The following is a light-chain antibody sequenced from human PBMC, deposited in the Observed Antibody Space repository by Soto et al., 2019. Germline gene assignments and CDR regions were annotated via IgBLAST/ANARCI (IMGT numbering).Light chain of an antibody. Sequence: QSALTQPPSASGSPGQSVTISCTGTSSDVGGYNYVSWYQQHPGKAPKLMIYELSKRPSGVADCFCCYKSGTTASLTVSGVQAEDEADYYCSSYEGSNNDVFGTGTKVTVL. CDR3: SSYEGSNNDV. CDR2: ELS. V-gene: IGLV2-8*01. J-gene: IGLJ1*01. CDR1: SSDVGGYNY.